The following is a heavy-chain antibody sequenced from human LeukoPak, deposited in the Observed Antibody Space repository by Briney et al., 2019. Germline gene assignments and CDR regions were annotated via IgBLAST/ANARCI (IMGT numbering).Heavy chain of an antibody. CDR1: SGSISSYY. CDR3: ARHEKLGQFDY. V-gene: IGHV4-59*08. Sequence: SETLSLTCTVSSGSISSYYWSWIRQPPGKGLEWIGYVYYSGSANYNPSLKSRVTVSVDTSKNQFSLKLSSVTAADTAVYYCARHEKLGQFDYWGQGTLVTVSS. CDR2: VYYSGSA. D-gene: IGHD3-10*01. J-gene: IGHJ4*02.